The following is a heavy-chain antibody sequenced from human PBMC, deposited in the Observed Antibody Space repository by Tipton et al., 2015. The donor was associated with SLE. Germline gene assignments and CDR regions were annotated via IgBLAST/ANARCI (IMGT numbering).Heavy chain of an antibody. Sequence: SLRLSCAASGFTFSSCGMHWVRQAPGKGLEWVAVIWYDGSNKYYADSVKGRFTISRDNSKNTLYLQMNSLRAEDTAVFYCAKDRTMVVDAFDIWGQGTMVTVSS. CDR2: IWYDGSNK. CDR1: GFTFSSCG. CDR3: AKDRTMVVDAFDI. V-gene: IGHV3-30*18. J-gene: IGHJ3*02. D-gene: IGHD4/OR15-4a*01.